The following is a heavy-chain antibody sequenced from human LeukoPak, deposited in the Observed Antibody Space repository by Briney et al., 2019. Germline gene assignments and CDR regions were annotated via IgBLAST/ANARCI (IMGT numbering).Heavy chain of an antibody. D-gene: IGHD3-22*01. Sequence: KASETLSLTCTVSGGSISSYYWSWIRQPPGKGLEWIAYISDIGSINYNPSLKSRVTISLDTSKNQFSLKLGSVTAADTAVYYCAREGGGKYYYDSSRNWFDPWGQGTLVTVSS. J-gene: IGHJ5*02. CDR3: AREGGGKYYYDSSRNWFDP. CDR2: ISDIGSI. CDR1: GGSISSYY. V-gene: IGHV4-59*12.